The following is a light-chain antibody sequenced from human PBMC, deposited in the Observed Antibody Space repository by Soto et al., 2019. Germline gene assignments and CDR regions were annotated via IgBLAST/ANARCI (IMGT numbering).Light chain of an antibody. Sequence: ESVLKQTPQTLSLCPGERATLSCRSSQSVSSYLAWYQQKPGQAPRLLIYDASNRATGIPARFSGSGSGTDFTLTISSLEPEDFAVYYCQQRSNGPPITFGQGTRLEIK. CDR3: QQRSNGPPIT. CDR2: DAS. J-gene: IGKJ5*01. CDR1: QSVSSY. V-gene: IGKV3-11*01.